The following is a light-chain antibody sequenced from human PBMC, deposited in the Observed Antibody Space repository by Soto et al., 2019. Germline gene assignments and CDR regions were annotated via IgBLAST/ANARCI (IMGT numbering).Light chain of an antibody. CDR2: DVS. V-gene: IGKV3-11*01. CDR3: QHQNNWPQLT. J-gene: IGKJ4*01. Sequence: DTVLTQSPGTLSLSPGERATLSCRASQSVSSNLAWYQQKPGQAPRLLIYDVSNRATGIPARFSGSGSGTDFTLTISSLEPEDFALYYCQHQNNWPQLTFGGGTKVDIK. CDR1: QSVSSN.